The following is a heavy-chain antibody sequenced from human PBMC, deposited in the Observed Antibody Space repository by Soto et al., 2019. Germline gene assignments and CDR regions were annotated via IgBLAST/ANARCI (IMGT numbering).Heavy chain of an antibody. J-gene: IGHJ4*02. V-gene: IGHV4-30-2*01. Sequence: QLQLQESGSGLVKPSQTLSLTCAVSGGSISSGGYSWNWVRQPPGKDLEWVGYIYHSGSTYYNPSLNSRVSISVDTSKNQFSLKLTSVTAADTAVYYCARSMSPIQGYFDYWGQGTLVTVSS. CDR3: ARSMSPIQGYFDY. CDR1: GGSISSGGYS. D-gene: IGHD3-10*02. CDR2: IYHSGST.